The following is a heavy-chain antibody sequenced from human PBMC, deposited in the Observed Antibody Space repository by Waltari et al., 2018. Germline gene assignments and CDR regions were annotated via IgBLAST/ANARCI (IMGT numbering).Heavy chain of an antibody. V-gene: IGHV7-4-1*02. CDR1: GYFFSNYA. CDR2: VNTNTGNT. J-gene: IGHJ4*02. D-gene: IGHD5-18*01. CDR3: AKGIQLWGRGSWYFDD. Sequence: QVQLVQSGSELTKPGASVPVSCKASGYFFSNYALNWVRQAPGQGLEWMGWVNTNTGNTTYAQGFTGRFVFSLDTSVSTAYLQISSLKAEDTSVYYCAKGIQLWGRGSWYFDDWGQGTLVTVSS.